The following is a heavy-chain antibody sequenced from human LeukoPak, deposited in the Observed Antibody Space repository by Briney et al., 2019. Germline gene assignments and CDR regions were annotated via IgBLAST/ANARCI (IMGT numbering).Heavy chain of an antibody. J-gene: IGHJ2*01. D-gene: IGHD6-13*01. CDR2: IYHSGST. V-gene: IGHV4-4*02. CDR3: ARGGRGSSSFYWYFDL. CDR1: GGSISSSNW. Sequence: SETLSPTCAVSGGSISSSNWWSWVRQPPGKGLEWIGEIYHSGSTNYNPSLKSRVTISVDKSKNQFSLKLSSVTAADTAVYYCARGGRGSSSFYWYFDLWGRGTLVTVSS.